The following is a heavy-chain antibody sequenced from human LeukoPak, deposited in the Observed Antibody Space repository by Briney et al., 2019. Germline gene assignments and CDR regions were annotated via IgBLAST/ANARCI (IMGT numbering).Heavy chain of an antibody. CDR2: IYYDGSNK. CDR1: GFTFSSYG. CDR3: ARDYYDSSGYYYFDY. Sequence: GRSLRLSCAASGFTFSSYGMHWVRQAPGKGLEWVALIYYDGSNKYYADSVKGRFTISRDNSKNTLYLQMNSLRAEDTAVYYCARDYYDSSGYYYFDYWGQGTLVTVSS. J-gene: IGHJ4*02. V-gene: IGHV3-33*01. D-gene: IGHD3-22*01.